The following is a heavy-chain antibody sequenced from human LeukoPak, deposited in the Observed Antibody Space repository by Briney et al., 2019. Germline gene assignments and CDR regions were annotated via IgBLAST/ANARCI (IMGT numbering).Heavy chain of an antibody. Sequence: GGSLRLSCAASGFTFSSYSMIWVRQAPGKGLEWVSSISSSSSYIYYADSVKGRFTISRDNAKNSLYLQMNSLRAEDTAVYYCARLPNPDYDFWSGYYTDYWGQGTLVTVSS. CDR2: ISSSSSYI. CDR3: ARLPNPDYDFWSGYYTDY. D-gene: IGHD3-3*01. CDR1: GFTFSSYS. J-gene: IGHJ4*02. V-gene: IGHV3-21*01.